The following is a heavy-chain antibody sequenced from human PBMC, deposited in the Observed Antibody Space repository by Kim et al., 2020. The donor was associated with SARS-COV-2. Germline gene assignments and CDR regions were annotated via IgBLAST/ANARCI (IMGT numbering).Heavy chain of an antibody. Sequence: AQKFQGRVTITADESTGTAYMELSSLRSEDTAVYYCARVWYYDSSGHFDYWGQGTLVTVSS. D-gene: IGHD3-22*01. V-gene: IGHV1-69*01. J-gene: IGHJ4*02. CDR3: ARVWYYDSSGHFDY.